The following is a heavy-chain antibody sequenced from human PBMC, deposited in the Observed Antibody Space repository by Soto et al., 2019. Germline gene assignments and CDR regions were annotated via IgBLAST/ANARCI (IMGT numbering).Heavy chain of an antibody. Sequence: QVHLVQSGAEVKKPGASVKVSCKASGYSFTDYYMHWVRQAPGQGLEWMGWINTKTGGTNYAQRVQGMFTMTGDTSINTAYMEVSRLRSDDTAVYYCARVGPTGWFDPWGQGTVVTVSS. CDR1: GYSFTDYY. J-gene: IGHJ5*02. V-gene: IGHV1-2*02. CDR2: INTKTGGT. CDR3: ARVGPTGWFDP.